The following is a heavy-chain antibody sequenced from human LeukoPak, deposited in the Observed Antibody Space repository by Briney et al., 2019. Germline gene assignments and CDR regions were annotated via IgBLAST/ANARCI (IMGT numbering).Heavy chain of an antibody. V-gene: IGHV4-39*01. J-gene: IGHJ6*03. CDR2: IYYSGST. CDR1: GGSISSSSYY. CDR3: ASFYCSGGSCYQYYSYYYMDV. D-gene: IGHD2-15*01. Sequence: PSETLSLTCTVSGGSISSSSYYWGWIRQPQGKGLEWIGSIYYSGSTYSNPSLQSRVTISVDTSKNQFSLKLNSVTAADTAVYYCASFYCSGGSCYQYYSYYYMDVWGKGTTVTISS.